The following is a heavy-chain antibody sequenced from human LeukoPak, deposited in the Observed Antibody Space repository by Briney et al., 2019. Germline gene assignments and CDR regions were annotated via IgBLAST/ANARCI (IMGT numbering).Heavy chain of an antibody. CDR1: GFTFSSYS. V-gene: IGHV3-21*04. D-gene: IGHD2-2*01. CDR3: AKIPQYCSSTSCYGRGY. CDR2: ISSSSSYI. J-gene: IGHJ4*02. Sequence: GGSLRLSCAASGFTFSSYSMNWVRQAPGKGLEWVSSISSSSSYIYYADSVKGRFTISRDNAKNSLYLQMNSLRAEDTAVYYCAKIPQYCSSTSCYGRGYWGQGTLVTVSS.